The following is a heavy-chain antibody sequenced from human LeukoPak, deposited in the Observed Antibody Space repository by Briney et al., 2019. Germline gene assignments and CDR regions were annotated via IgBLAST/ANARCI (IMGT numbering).Heavy chain of an antibody. CDR1: GYTFTGYY. CDR2: INTNSTGT. J-gene: IGHJ4*02. Sequence: ASVKVSCKASGYTFTGYYMHWVRRAPGQGLAGMGLINTNSTGTKYEQKLQGRVTMTWDTSISTAYMELSRLRSDDTAVYYCAIVPAASGGYYLAFDLWGQRTLVTVSS. V-gene: IGHV1-2*02. D-gene: IGHD3-22*01. CDR3: AIVPAASGGYYLAFDL.